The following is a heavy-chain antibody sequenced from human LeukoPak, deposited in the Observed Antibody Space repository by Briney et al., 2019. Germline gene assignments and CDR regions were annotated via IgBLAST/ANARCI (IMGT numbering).Heavy chain of an antibody. CDR1: GFTFDDYA. CDR3: AKDKGSTMMGAFDI. CDR2: ISWNSGSI. D-gene: IGHD3-22*01. V-gene: IGHV3-9*01. J-gene: IGHJ3*02. Sequence: PGGSLRLSCAASGFTFDDYAMHWVRQAPGKGLEWVSGISWNSGSIGYADSVKGRFTISRDNAKNSLYLQMNSLRAEDTALYYCAKDKGSTMMGAFDIWGQGTMVTVS.